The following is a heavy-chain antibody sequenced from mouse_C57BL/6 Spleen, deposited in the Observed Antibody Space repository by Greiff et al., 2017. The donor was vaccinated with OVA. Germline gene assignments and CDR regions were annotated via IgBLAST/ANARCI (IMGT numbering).Heavy chain of an antibody. CDR3: ARRSPEFAY. Sequence: VQLQQSGPELVKPGASVKIPCKASGYTFTDYNMDWVKQSHGKSLEWIGDINPNNGGTIYNQKFKGKATLTVDKSSSTAYMELLSLTSEDTAVYYCARRSPEFAYWGQGTLVTVSA. D-gene: IGHD6-1*01. CDR2: INPNNGGT. CDR1: GYTFTDYN. J-gene: IGHJ3*01. V-gene: IGHV1-18*01.